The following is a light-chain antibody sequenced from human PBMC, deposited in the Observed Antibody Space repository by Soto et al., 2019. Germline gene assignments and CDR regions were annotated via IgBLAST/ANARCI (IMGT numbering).Light chain of an antibody. CDR3: QQYGSSPRT. CDR1: QSVSNNL. J-gene: IGKJ2*01. V-gene: IGKV3-20*01. Sequence: EIVLTQSPGTLSLSPGERATLSCRTSQSVSNNLLAWYQQKPGQAPSLLIYGASSRATGIPDRFSGSGSGTDFTLTISRLEPEDFAVYYCQQYGSSPRTFGQGTKLEIK. CDR2: GAS.